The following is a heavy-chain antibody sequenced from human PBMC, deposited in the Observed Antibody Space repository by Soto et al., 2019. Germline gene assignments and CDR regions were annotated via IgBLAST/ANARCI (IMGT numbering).Heavy chain of an antibody. CDR3: TREDSLSPGTFEI. J-gene: IGHJ3*02. Sequence: QVQLVQSGAEVKRPGASVKLSCMASGFTFTSVSSGDYIHWVRQAPGQGLEWMGLIDPSSESAAYEQKFQDRVTMTRDTSTSTVFMELSSPRSADTAVYYCTREDSLSPGTFEIWGQGTVVVVSS. V-gene: IGHV1-46*03. D-gene: IGHD3-22*01. CDR1: GFTFTSVSSGDY. CDR2: IDPSSESA.